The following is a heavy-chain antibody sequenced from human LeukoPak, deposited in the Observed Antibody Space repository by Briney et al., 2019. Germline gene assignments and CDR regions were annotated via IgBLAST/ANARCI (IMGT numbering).Heavy chain of an antibody. Sequence: GGSLRLSCAASGLTFSHYGMHWVRQAPGKGLEWVAFIRYDGSYKYYADSVKGRFTISRDNSKNTLYLQMNSLRGEDTAVFYCAKCSTNFSDQYMDVWGKGTTVTVSS. D-gene: IGHD2-2*01. CDR3: AKCSTNFSDQYMDV. V-gene: IGHV3-30*02. CDR2: IRYDGSYK. J-gene: IGHJ6*03. CDR1: GLTFSHYG.